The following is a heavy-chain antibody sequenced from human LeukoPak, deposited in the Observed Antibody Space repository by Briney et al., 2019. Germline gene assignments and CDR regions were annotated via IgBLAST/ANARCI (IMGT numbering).Heavy chain of an antibody. CDR3: ARDAQRGFDYSNSLEY. V-gene: IGHV3-33*01. J-gene: IGHJ4*01. D-gene: IGHD4-11*01. CDR1: GFTFSSYG. CDR2: IWSDASNR. Sequence: PGGSLRLSCAASGFTFSSYGMHWVRQAPGKGLEWVAVIWSDASNRFYAGSVKGRFTISRDNSQNTLFLQMNSLRAEDTAMYYCARDAQRGFDYSNSLEYWGHGTLVTVSS.